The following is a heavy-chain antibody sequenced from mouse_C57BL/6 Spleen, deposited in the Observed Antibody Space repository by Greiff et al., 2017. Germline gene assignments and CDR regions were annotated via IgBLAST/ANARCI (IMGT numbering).Heavy chain of an antibody. CDR2: IDPETGGT. CDR3: TRFYYGSSDDY. D-gene: IGHD1-1*01. CDR1: GYTFTDYE. Sequence: QVQLQQSGAELVRPGASVTLSCKASGYTFTDYEMHWVKQTPVHGLEWIGAIDPETGGTAYNQKFKGKAILTADKSSSTAYMELRSLTSEDSAVYYCTRFYYGSSDDYWGQGTTLTVSS. J-gene: IGHJ2*01. V-gene: IGHV1-15*01.